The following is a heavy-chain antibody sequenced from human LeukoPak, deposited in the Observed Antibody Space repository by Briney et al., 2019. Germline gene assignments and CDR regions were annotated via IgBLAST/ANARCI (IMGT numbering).Heavy chain of an antibody. V-gene: IGHV1-46*01. CDR3: ALYSSTWY. Sequence: ASVKVSCKASGYTFTTYYIHWVRPAPGQELEWMGIINPTGGSTTYAQKFQGRVTMTRDTSTSTVFMEVNSLRSEDTAVYYCALYSSTWYWGQGTLVTVSS. CDR1: GYTFTTYY. CDR2: INPTGGST. D-gene: IGHD6-13*01. J-gene: IGHJ4*02.